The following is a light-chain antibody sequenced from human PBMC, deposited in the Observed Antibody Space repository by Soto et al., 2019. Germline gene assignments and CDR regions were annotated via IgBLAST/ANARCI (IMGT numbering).Light chain of an antibody. Sequence: QSVLAQPRSVSGSPGQSVTISCTGTSNDVGAYNYVSWYQQHPGKAPKLMIYDVNERPSGVPDRFSGSKSGNTASLTISGLQAEDEADYYCCSYAGRVIFGGGTKVTVL. CDR2: DVN. CDR1: SNDVGAYNY. CDR3: CSYAGRVI. J-gene: IGLJ2*01. V-gene: IGLV2-11*01.